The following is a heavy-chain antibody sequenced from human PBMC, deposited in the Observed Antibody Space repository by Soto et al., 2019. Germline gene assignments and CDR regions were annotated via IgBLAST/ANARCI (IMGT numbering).Heavy chain of an antibody. V-gene: IGHV4-4*07. CDR2: IYTSGST. J-gene: IGHJ4*02. CDR3: ARAWYSSSWFYFDF. CDR1: DGSISSYY. D-gene: IGHD6-13*01. Sequence: PSGTLSLTYAVSDGSISSYYWSWLRQPAGKGLEWIGRIYTSGSTNYNPSLKSRVTMSVDTSKNQFSLKLSSVTAADTAVDYCARAWYSSSWFYFDFWGQGTLVTVSS.